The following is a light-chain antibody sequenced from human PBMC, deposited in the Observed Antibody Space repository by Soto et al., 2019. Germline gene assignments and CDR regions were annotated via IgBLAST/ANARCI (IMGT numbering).Light chain of an antibody. CDR2: GAS. CDR3: QQYGSSLLT. Sequence: EIVLTQSPGTLSLSPGERATLSCRASQSVSSSYLAWYQQKPGQAPRLLIYGASSRATGIPDRFSGSGSGRDCTLTISRLEPEDFAVYYGQQYGSSLLTFGGGTKVDIK. J-gene: IGKJ4*01. CDR1: QSVSSSY. V-gene: IGKV3-20*01.